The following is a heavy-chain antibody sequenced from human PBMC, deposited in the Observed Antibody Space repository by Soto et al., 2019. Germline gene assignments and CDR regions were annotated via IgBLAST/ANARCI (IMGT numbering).Heavy chain of an antibody. Sequence: QVQLQQWGAGLLKPSETLSLTCSVYGGSFSGYYWSWIRQPPGKGLEWIGGINHSGSTKYNPSLKSRVTMSVDTSKNKFSLNLSSVIAADTAMYYCARGGGSGWYIDYWGQGTLVTVSS. V-gene: IGHV4-34*01. CDR1: GGSFSGYY. J-gene: IGHJ4*02. CDR2: INHSGST. CDR3: ARGGGSGWYIDY. D-gene: IGHD6-19*01.